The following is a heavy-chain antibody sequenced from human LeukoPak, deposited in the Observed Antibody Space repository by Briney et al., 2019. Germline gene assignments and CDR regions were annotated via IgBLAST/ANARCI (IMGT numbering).Heavy chain of an antibody. V-gene: IGHV3-30-3*01. CDR1: GFTFSNYA. CDR3: ARDKSGGAGDY. J-gene: IGHJ4*02. D-gene: IGHD3-16*01. Sequence: GGSLRLSCAASGFTFSNYAMSWVRQAPGKGPEWVSVLSSDGNNDNYAESVKGRFTISRDNSKNTLYLQMNSLRVEDTALYYCARDKSGGAGDYWGQGTLVTVSS. CDR2: LSSDGNND.